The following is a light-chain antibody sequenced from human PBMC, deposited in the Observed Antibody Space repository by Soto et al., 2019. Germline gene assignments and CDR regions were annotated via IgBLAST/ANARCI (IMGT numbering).Light chain of an antibody. CDR1: QSISSW. V-gene: IGKV1-5*01. CDR2: DAS. J-gene: IGKJ1*01. Sequence: DIQMTQSPSTLSASVGDRVTITCRASQSISSWLAWYQQKPGKAPKLLIYDASSLESGVPSRFSGSGSGTEVTLTISSLQPDDFATYYCQQYNSYPWTFGQGTKVEIE. CDR3: QQYNSYPWT.